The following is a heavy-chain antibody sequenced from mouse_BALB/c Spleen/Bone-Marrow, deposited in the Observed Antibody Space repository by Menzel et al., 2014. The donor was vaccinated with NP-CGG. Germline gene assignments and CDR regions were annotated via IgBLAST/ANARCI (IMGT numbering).Heavy chain of an antibody. D-gene: IGHD4-1*01. Sequence: VQLKESGAELVKPGASVKLSCSASGFNTKDTYMHWVKQRPEQGLEWIGRIDPANGNTKYDPKFQGKATITADTSSNTAYLQLSSLTSEDTAVYYCARWEYYAMDYWGQGTSVTVSS. J-gene: IGHJ4*01. V-gene: IGHV14-3*02. CDR1: GFNTKDTY. CDR2: IDPANGNT. CDR3: ARWEYYAMDY.